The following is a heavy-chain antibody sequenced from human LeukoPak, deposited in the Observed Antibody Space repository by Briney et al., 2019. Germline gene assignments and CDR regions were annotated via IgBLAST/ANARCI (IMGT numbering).Heavy chain of an antibody. Sequence: PSETLSLTCTVSGGSISSYYWSLIRQPAGKGLEWIGRIYTSGSTNYNPSLKSRVTMSVDTSKNQFSLKLSSVTAADTAVYYCARVQVFGGYNWFDPWGQGTLVTVSS. J-gene: IGHJ5*02. D-gene: IGHD3-3*01. V-gene: IGHV4-4*07. CDR1: GGSISSYY. CDR3: ARVQVFGGYNWFDP. CDR2: IYTSGST.